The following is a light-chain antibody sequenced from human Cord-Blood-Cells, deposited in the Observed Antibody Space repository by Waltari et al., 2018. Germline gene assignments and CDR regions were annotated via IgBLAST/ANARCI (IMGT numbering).Light chain of an antibody. V-gene: IGKV3-11*01. Sequence: VLTQSPATLSLSPGERATLSCRASQSVSSYLAWYQQKPGQAPRLLIYDASNRATGIPARFSGSGSGTDFTLTISSLEPEDFAVYYCQQRSNWISFGQGTRLEIK. CDR1: QSVSSY. J-gene: IGKJ5*01. CDR3: QQRSNWIS. CDR2: DAS.